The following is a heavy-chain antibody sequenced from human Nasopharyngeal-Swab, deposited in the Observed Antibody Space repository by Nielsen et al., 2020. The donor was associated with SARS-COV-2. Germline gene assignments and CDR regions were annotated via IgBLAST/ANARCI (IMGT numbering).Heavy chain of an antibody. CDR3: AREPRHRVNDSGPRPFDY. J-gene: IGHJ4*02. CDR1: GGSFSAYY. CDR2: INDSGST. Sequence: SETLSLTCAVYGGSFSAYYWSWIRQPPGKGLEWIGEINDSGSTNYNASLKSRVTISADTSKKQFALRLTSVTAADTAVYYCAREPRHRVNDSGPRPFDYWGQGTLVTVSS. V-gene: IGHV4-34*01. D-gene: IGHD3-10*01.